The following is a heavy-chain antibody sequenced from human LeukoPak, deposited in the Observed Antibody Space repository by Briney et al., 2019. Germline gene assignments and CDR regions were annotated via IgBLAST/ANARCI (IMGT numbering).Heavy chain of an antibody. Sequence: SVKVSCKASGGTFSSYAISWVRQAPVQGLEWMGGIIPIFGTANYAQKFQGRVTITADESTSTAYMELSSLRSEDTAVYYCASPGAMGYYDSSGYYPLDYWGQGTLVTVSS. J-gene: IGHJ4*02. CDR1: GGTFSSYA. D-gene: IGHD3-22*01. CDR2: IIPIFGTA. V-gene: IGHV1-69*01. CDR3: ASPGAMGYYDSSGYYPLDY.